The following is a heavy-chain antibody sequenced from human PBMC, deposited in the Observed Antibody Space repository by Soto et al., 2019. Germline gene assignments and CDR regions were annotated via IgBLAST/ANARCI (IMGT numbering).Heavy chain of an antibody. D-gene: IGHD1-26*01. J-gene: IGHJ4*02. V-gene: IGHV1-69*06. Sequence: QVVLLQSGAEVKEPGSSVRVSCKVSGSTFNNFAFSWVRQAPGHGPEWMGGIVVMSNTADYSQRFRDRVTITADTSTNTLYMELGSLTFEDTAGYYCARAIKRWEVHYYFDYWGQGTQVTVSS. CDR3: ARAIKRWEVHYYFDY. CDR2: IVVMSNTA. CDR1: GSTFNNFA.